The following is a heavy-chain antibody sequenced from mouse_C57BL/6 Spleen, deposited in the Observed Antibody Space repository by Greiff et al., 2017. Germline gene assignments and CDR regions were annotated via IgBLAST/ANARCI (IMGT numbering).Heavy chain of an antibody. V-gene: IGHV1-15*01. CDR3: TRNYSEVPCFAY. CDR1: GYTFTDYE. CDR2: IDPETGGN. Sequence: VQLQQSGAELVRPGASVTLSCKASGYTFTDYEMNWVKQTPVQGLEWIGAIDPETGGNAYNQKFKGKAILTADKSSSTAYMELRSLTTEDSAVYYCTRNYSEVPCFAYWGQGTLLTVSA. D-gene: IGHD3-3*01. J-gene: IGHJ3*01.